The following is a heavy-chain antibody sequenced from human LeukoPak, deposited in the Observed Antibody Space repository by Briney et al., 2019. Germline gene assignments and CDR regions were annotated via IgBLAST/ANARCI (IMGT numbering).Heavy chain of an antibody. CDR2: IKQDGSEK. CDR3: ARSGLYQRWTDVDAFDI. D-gene: IGHD2-2*01. Sequence: GGSLRLSCAASGFTFSSYWMSWVRQAPGKGLEWVANIKQDGSEKYYVDSVKGRFTISRDNAKNPLYLQMNSLRAEDTAVYYCARSGLYQRWTDVDAFDIWGQGTMVTVSS. CDR1: GFTFSSYW. V-gene: IGHV3-7*01. J-gene: IGHJ3*02.